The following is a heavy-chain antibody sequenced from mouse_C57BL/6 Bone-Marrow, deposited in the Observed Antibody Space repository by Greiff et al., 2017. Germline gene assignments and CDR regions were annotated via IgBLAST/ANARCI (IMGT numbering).Heavy chain of an antibody. Sequence: EVKLEESGGGLVKPGGSLKLSCAASGFTFSDYGMHWVRQAPEEGLEWVAYISSGSSTIYYADTVKGRFTISRDNAKNTLFLQMTSLRSEDTAMYYCARRWFAYWGQGTLVTVSA. V-gene: IGHV5-17*01. CDR2: ISSGSSTI. J-gene: IGHJ3*01. CDR3: ARRWFAY. CDR1: GFTFSDYG.